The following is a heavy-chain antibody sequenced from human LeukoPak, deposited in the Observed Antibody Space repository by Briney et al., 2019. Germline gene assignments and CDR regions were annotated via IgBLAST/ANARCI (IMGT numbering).Heavy chain of an antibody. D-gene: IGHD5-24*01. V-gene: IGHV3-53*01. J-gene: IGHJ4*02. CDR3: ARGAGYNYPYYFDY. Sequence: GGSLRLSCAASGFTVSSNYMSWVRQAPGKGLEWVSVIYGGGNIYYADSVKGRFTISRDNSKNTLYLQMNSLRAEDTAVYYCARGAGYNYPYYFDYWGQGTLVTVSS. CDR2: IYGGGNI. CDR1: GFTVSSNY.